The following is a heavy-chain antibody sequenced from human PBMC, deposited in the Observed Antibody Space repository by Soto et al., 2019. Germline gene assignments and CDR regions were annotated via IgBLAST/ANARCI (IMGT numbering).Heavy chain of an antibody. CDR3: ARDYYYDSSGYYAGFDY. CDR1: GFTFSSYS. J-gene: IGHJ4*02. D-gene: IGHD3-22*01. CDR2: ISSSSSYI. Sequence: GSLRLSCAASGFTFSSYSMNWVRQAPGKGLEWVSSISSSSSYIYYADSVKGRFTISRDNAKNSLYLQMNSLRAEDTAVYYCARDYYYDSSGYYAGFDYWGQGTLVTGSS. V-gene: IGHV3-21*01.